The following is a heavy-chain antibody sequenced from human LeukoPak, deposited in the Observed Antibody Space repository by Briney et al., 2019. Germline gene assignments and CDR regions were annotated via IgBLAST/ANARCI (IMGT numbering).Heavy chain of an antibody. Sequence: GGSLRLSCAASGFTFSNYGMSWVRQAPGKGLEWVANIKQDGSEKYYVDSVKGRFTISRDNAKNSLYLQMNSLRAEDTAVYYCAREWSSSWMLSPQGFDYWGQGTLVTVSS. D-gene: IGHD6-13*01. J-gene: IGHJ4*02. CDR1: GFTFSNYG. CDR3: AREWSSSWMLSPQGFDY. V-gene: IGHV3-7*01. CDR2: IKQDGSEK.